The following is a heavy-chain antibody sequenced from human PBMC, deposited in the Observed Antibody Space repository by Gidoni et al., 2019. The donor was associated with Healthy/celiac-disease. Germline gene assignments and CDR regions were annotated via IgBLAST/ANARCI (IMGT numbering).Heavy chain of an antibody. V-gene: IGHV3-23*01. CDR2: ISGSGGST. D-gene: IGHD1-26*01. J-gene: IGHJ3*02. Sequence: EVQLLESGGGLVQPGGSLRLSCAASGFPFSSYAMSWVRQAPGKGLEWVSAISGSGGSTYYADSVKGRFTISRDNSKNTLYLQMNSLRAEDTAVYYCAKDRVQWELLVPDAFDIWGQGTMVTVSS. CDR3: AKDRVQWELLVPDAFDI. CDR1: GFPFSSYA.